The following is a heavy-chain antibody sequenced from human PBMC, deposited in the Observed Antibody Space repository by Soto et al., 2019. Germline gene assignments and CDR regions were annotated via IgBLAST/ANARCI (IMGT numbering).Heavy chain of an antibody. CDR3: AREGYYYDSSGYSYYGMDV. J-gene: IGHJ6*02. Sequence: PGGSLRLSCAASGITFSSYWMSWVRQAPGKGLEWVANIKQDGSEKYYVDSVKGRFTISRDNAKNSLYLQMNSLRAEDTAVYYCAREGYYYDSSGYSYYGMDVWGQGTTVTVSS. CDR2: IKQDGSEK. CDR1: GITFSSYW. V-gene: IGHV3-7*01. D-gene: IGHD3-22*01.